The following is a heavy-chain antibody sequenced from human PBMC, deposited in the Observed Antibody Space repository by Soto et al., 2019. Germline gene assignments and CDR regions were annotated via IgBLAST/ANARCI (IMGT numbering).Heavy chain of an antibody. CDR1: GLTYSSYG. CDR3: ARDSAWLFDS. J-gene: IGHJ4*02. D-gene: IGHD5-12*01. V-gene: IGHV3-33*01. Sequence: QVQLVESGGGVVQPGRSLRLSCAVSGLTYSSYGMHWVRQAPGKGLEWVAVIWYDGSNKYYADSVKGRFIISRDDSKNTLSLQMNSLRAEDTAVYYCARDSAWLFDSWGQGTLVTVSS. CDR2: IWYDGSNK.